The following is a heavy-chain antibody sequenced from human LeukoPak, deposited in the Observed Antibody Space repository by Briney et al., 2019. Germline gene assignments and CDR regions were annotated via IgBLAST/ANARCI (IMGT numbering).Heavy chain of an antibody. D-gene: IGHD3-22*01. V-gene: IGHV3-74*01. J-gene: IGHJ4*02. CDR1: GFTFSSYW. CDR3: ARASDSSGYYSYYFDY. Sequence: RGSLRLSCAASGFTFSSYWMHWVRQAPGKGLVWVSRINSDGSSTSYADSVKGRFTISRDNAKNTLYPQMNSLRAEDTAVYYCARASDSSGYYSYYFDYWGQGTLVTVSS. CDR2: INSDGSST.